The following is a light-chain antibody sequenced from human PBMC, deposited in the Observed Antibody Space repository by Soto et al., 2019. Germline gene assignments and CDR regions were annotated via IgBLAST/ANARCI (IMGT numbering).Light chain of an antibody. CDR3: QVWDSSSDQLWV. J-gene: IGLJ3*02. Sequence: SYELTQPPSVSVAPGQTARITCWGTNIGSKSVHWYQQKPGQAPVLVVYDDSDRPSGIPERFSGSNSGNTATLTISRVEAGDEADYYCQVWDSSSDQLWVFGGGTQVTVL. CDR2: DDS. CDR1: NIGSKS. V-gene: IGLV3-21*02.